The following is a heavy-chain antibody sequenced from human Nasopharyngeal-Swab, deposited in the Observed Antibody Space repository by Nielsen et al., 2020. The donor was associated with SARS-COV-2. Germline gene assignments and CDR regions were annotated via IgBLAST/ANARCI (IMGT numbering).Heavy chain of an antibody. CDR3: ARPNTPEDIVVVPAAIAFDI. Sequence: WIRQRPGKGLEWIGSIYYSGSTYYNPSLKRRVTISVDTSKNQFSLKLSSVTAADTAVYYCARPNTPEDIVVVPAAIAFDIWGQGTMVTVSS. V-gene: IGHV4-39*01. CDR2: IYYSGST. D-gene: IGHD2-2*01. J-gene: IGHJ3*02.